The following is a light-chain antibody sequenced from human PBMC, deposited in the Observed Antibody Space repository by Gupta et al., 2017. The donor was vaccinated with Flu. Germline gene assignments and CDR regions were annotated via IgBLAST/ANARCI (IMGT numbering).Light chain of an antibody. CDR3: NIYTTSNIV. CDR2: EGS. J-gene: IGLJ1*01. CDR1: ISDVGTYNR. Sequence: QSALTQPPSVSGSPGQSVTILCTGTISDVGTYNRVSWFQQPPDTDPKPIIFEGSNRAAGVRGRFSGSKSGNTASLTIAGLQAEDEDDYYCNIYTTSNIVFGTGTKVTVL. V-gene: IGLV2-18*01.